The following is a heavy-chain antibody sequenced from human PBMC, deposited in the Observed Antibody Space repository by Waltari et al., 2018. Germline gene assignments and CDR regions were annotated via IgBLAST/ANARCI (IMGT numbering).Heavy chain of an antibody. V-gene: IGHV1-2*02. CDR2: INPNSGGT. J-gene: IGHJ2*01. CDR3: ARDAEPAAQGGWYFDL. Sequence: QVQLVQSGAEVKKPGASVKVSCKASGYTFTGYYIHWVHQAPGQGLEWMGWINPNSGGTNYAQKFQGRVTMTRDTSISTAYMELSRLRSDDTAVYYCARDAEPAAQGGWYFDLWGRGTLVTVSS. CDR1: GYTFTGYY. D-gene: IGHD2-2*01.